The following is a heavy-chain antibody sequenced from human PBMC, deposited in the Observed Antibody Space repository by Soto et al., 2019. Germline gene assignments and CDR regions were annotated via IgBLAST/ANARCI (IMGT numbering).Heavy chain of an antibody. J-gene: IGHJ6*03. V-gene: IGHV4-34*01. Sequence: SETLSLTCAVSGGSFSGYYWTWIRQPPGKGLEWIGEINHSGSTNYNPSLKGRVTISVDTSKNQFSLRLSSVTAADTAVYYCVDSSYYMDVWGKGTTVTVSS. CDR1: GGSFSGYY. CDR3: VDSSYYMDV. CDR2: INHSGST.